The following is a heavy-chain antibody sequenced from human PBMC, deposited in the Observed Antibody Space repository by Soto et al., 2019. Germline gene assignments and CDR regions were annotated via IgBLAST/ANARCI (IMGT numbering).Heavy chain of an antibody. D-gene: IGHD2-21*01. V-gene: IGHV1-69*04. CDR1: GGTFSSYT. J-gene: IGHJ6*03. CDR2: IIPILGIA. Sequence: SVKVSCKASGGTFSSYTISWVRQAPGQGLEWMGRIIPILGIANYAQKFQGRVTITADKSTSTAYMELSSLRSEDTAVYYCARDVINNSIPYYYYYMDVWGKGTTVTVSS. CDR3: ARDVINNSIPYYYYYMDV.